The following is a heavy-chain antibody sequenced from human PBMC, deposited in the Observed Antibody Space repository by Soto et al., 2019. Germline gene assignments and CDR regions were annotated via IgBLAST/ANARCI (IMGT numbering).Heavy chain of an antibody. D-gene: IGHD1-26*01. Sequence: SETLSLTCAVNSESLSGYYWSWIRQSPGKGLEWIGEIDGSGNTNYSPSLRSRVAMSVDTSKNHFSLNLNSVSAADTAAYYCVGARGRLVGFDYWGQGTLVTVTS. CDR1: SESLSGYY. CDR2: IDGSGNT. CDR3: VGARGRLVGFDY. V-gene: IGHV4-34*01. J-gene: IGHJ4*02.